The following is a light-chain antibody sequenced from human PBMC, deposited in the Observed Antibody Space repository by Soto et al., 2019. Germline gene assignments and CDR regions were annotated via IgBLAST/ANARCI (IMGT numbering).Light chain of an antibody. CDR2: AAS. Sequence: LQLTQSPSTLFASLWHRVNIPYRASQGISSFLAWYQPKPGKAPKLLIYAASTSQSGVPSRFSGSGSGTEFTLTISSLQSEDSGLYYCHQYNTFWTFGQGTKVDIK. CDR1: QGISSF. V-gene: IGKV1-9*01. CDR3: HQYNTFWT. J-gene: IGKJ1*01.